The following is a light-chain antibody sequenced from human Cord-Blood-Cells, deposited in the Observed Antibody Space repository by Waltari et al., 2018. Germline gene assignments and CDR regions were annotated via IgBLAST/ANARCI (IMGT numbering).Light chain of an antibody. J-gene: IGLJ1*01. Sequence: QSALTQPASVSGSPGQSITISCTGTSSYVGGHNYVSWYQQHPGKAPKLMIYDVSKRPSGVSNRFSGSKSGNTASLTISGLQAEDEADYYCSSYTSSSTRVFGTGTKVTVL. CDR3: SSYTSSSTRV. V-gene: IGLV2-14*01. CDR2: DVS. CDR1: SSYVGGHNY.